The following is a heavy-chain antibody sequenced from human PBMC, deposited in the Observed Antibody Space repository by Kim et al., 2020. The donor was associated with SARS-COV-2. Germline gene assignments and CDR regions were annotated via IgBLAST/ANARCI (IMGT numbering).Heavy chain of an antibody. D-gene: IGHD3-9*01. V-gene: IGHV3-21*01. Sequence: GGSLRLSCAASGFTFSSYSMNWVRQAPGKGLEWVSSISSSSSYIYYADSVKGRFTISRDNAKNSLYLQMNSLRAEDTAVYYCARSTDILTGYSIDYWGQGTLVTVSS. CDR1: GFTFSSYS. CDR3: ARSTDILTGYSIDY. J-gene: IGHJ4*02. CDR2: ISSSSSYI.